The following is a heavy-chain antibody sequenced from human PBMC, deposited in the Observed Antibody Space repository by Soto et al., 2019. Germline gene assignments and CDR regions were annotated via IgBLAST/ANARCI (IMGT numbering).Heavy chain of an antibody. CDR2: IYPGDSDT. V-gene: IGHV5-51*01. D-gene: IGHD3-10*01. CDR1: GYSFANYW. J-gene: IGHJ6*02. Sequence: GESLKISCQGSGYSFANYWIALVRQMPGKGLEGVGVIYPGDSDTRYSPSFRCQVTISTDKYTSHVYLQWSSLKASDTAMYYCARTRLRQYYYGMDVWGQGTTVTVSS. CDR3: ARTRLRQYYYGMDV.